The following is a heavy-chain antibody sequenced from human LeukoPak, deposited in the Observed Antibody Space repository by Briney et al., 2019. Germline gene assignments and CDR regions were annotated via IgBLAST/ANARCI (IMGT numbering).Heavy chain of an antibody. V-gene: IGHV3-48*01. Sequence: SGGSLRLSCAASGFTFSSCTINWVRQAPGEGLEWVSYISSSSSTIYYADSVKGRFTISRDNAKNSLYLQMNSLRVEDTAVYYCARGTYYYDSSVPHWGQGTLVTVSS. J-gene: IGHJ1*01. CDR3: ARGTYYYDSSVPH. CDR2: ISSSSSTI. CDR1: GFTFSSCT. D-gene: IGHD3-22*01.